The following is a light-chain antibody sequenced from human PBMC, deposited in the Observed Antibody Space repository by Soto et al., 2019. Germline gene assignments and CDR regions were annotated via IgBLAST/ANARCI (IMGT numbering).Light chain of an antibody. J-gene: IGLJ2*01. CDR2: DVS. CDR1: SSDVGGYNY. CDR3: RSYSSRSTVV. Sequence: QSALTQPASVSGSPGQSITISCTGTSSDVGGYNYVSWYQQHPGKAPKLMIYDVSNRPSGFSTRFSGSKSGNTASLTISGIQAEDEDDYYCRSYSSRSTVVFGGGTKLTVL. V-gene: IGLV2-14*01.